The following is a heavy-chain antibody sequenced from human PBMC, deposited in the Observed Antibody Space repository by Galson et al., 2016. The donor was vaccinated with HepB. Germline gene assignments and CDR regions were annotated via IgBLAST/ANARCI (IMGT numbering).Heavy chain of an antibody. D-gene: IGHD3-22*01. CDR1: GFTFSSYA. Sequence: SLRLSCAASGFTFSSYAMTWVRQAPGKGLEWVSTISGSDGRTYYADSVKGRFTISRDNSKNTLYLQMNSLRAEDTAVYYCARDRRYYDRHDAFDLWGQGTMVTVSS. J-gene: IGHJ3*01. CDR3: ARDRRYYDRHDAFDL. CDR2: ISGSDGRT. V-gene: IGHV3-23*01.